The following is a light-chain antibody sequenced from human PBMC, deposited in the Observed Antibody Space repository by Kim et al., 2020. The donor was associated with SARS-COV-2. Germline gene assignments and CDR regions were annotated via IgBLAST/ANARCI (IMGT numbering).Light chain of an antibody. J-gene: IGLJ3*02. Sequence: QPVLTQSSSASASLGSSVKLTCTLSSGHSSYIIAWHQQQPGKAPRYLMKLEGSGSYNKGSGVPDRFSGSSSGADRYLTISNLQSEDEADYYCETRDSNTQVFGGGTQLTVL. CDR2: LEGSGSY. CDR1: SGHSSYI. V-gene: IGLV4-60*03. CDR3: ETRDSNTQV.